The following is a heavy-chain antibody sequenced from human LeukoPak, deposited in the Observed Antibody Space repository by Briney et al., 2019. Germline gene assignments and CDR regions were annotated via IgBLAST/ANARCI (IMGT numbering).Heavy chain of an antibody. CDR2: IIPIFGTA. J-gene: IGHJ3*02. Sequence: ASVKVSCKASGGTFSSYAISWVRQTPGQGLEWMGGIIPIFGTANYAQKFQGRVTITADESTSTAYMELSSLRSEDTAVSYCVRDRYCSSTSCYYHDAFDIWGQGTMVTVSS. CDR1: GGTFSSYA. V-gene: IGHV1-69*01. D-gene: IGHD2-2*01. CDR3: VRDRYCSSTSCYYHDAFDI.